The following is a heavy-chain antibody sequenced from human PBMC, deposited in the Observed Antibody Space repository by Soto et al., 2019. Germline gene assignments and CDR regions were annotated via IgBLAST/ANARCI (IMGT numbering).Heavy chain of an antibody. D-gene: IGHD5-12*01. J-gene: IGHJ3*02. CDR3: ASILKGDGYNGPFDI. Sequence: ESLKISCKGSGYSFAGYWITWVRQKPGKGLEWMGRIDPSDSQTYYSPSFRGHVTISATKSITTAFLQWSSLRASDTAMYYCASILKGDGYNGPFDIWGQGTMVTVSS. CDR2: IDPSDSQT. CDR1: GYSFAGYW. V-gene: IGHV5-10-1*01.